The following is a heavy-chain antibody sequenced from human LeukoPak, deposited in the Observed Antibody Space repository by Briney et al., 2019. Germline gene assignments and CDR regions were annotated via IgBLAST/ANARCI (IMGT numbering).Heavy chain of an antibody. CDR2: ISGSGGST. CDR3: AKASVSSSWFDAFDI. D-gene: IGHD6-13*01. CDR1: GFTFSSYA. Sequence: PGGSLRLSCAASGFTFSSYAMSWVRQAPGKGLEWVSAISGSGGSTYYADSVKGRFTISRDNSKNTLYLQMNSLRAEDTAVDYCAKASVSSSWFDAFDIWGQGTMVTVSS. J-gene: IGHJ3*02. V-gene: IGHV3-23*01.